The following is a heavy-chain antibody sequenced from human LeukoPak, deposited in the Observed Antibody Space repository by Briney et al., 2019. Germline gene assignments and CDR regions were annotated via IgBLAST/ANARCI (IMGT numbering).Heavy chain of an antibody. CDR2: ISAYNGNT. Sequence: GASVKVSCKASGYTFTSYGISWVRQAPGQGLEWMGWISAYNGNTNYAQKLQGGVTMTTDTSTSTAYMELRSLRSDDTAVYYCARGTWSIIVAKDAMDVWGQGTTVTVSS. CDR1: GYTFTSYG. D-gene: IGHD5-12*01. CDR3: ARGTWSIIVAKDAMDV. V-gene: IGHV1-18*01. J-gene: IGHJ6*02.